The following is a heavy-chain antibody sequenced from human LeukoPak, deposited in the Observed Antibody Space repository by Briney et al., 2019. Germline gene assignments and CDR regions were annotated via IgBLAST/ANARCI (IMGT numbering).Heavy chain of an antibody. J-gene: IGHJ4*02. CDR1: GFTFSSYA. D-gene: IGHD2-2*01. Sequence: GGSLRLSCAASGFTFSSYAMSWVRQAPGKGLEWVSIINDSGGVTYYADSVKGRFTISRDNSKNTLYLQMNSLRAEDTAVYYCAKGRMTYCSSTSFYRTFDYWGQETLVTVSS. CDR2: INDSGGVT. V-gene: IGHV3-23*01. CDR3: AKGRMTYCSSTSFYRTFDY.